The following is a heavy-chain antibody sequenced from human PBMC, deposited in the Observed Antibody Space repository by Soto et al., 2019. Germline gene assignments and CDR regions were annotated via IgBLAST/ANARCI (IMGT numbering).Heavy chain of an antibody. J-gene: IGHJ4*02. CDR2: IKQAGSEK. Sequence: EVQLVESGGGLVQPGGSLRLSCAASGFTFSSYWMSWVRPAPGKGLEWVANIKQAGSEKYYVASVKGRFTISRDNAKNSLYLQMHSLRAEDPAVYYRRWDHCSITSCYDDDLGQGTLGTVSS. V-gene: IGHV3-7*01. CDR1: GFTFSSYW. CDR3: RWDHCSITSCYDDD. D-gene: IGHD2-2*01.